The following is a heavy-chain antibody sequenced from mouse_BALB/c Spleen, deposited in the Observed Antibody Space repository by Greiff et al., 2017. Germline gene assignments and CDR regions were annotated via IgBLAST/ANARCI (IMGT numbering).Heavy chain of an antibody. CDR1: GYTFTSYW. CDR2: INPSTGYT. J-gene: IGHJ3*01. CDR3: ARTQLRLPFAY. V-gene: IGHV1-7*01. Sequence: VQLQQSGAELAKPGASVKMSCKASGYTFTSYWMHWVKQRPGQGLEWIGYINPSTGYTEYNQKFKDKATLTADKSSSTAYMQLSSLTSEDSAVYYCARTQLRLPFAYWGQGTLVTVSA. D-gene: IGHD1-2*01.